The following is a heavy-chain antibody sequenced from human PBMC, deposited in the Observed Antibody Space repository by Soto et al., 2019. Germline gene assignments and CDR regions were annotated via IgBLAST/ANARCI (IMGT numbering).Heavy chain of an antibody. CDR1: GFTFSSYA. CDR3: AKVVRTYYDILTGYSGFDY. D-gene: IGHD3-9*01. CDR2: ISGSGGST. V-gene: IGHV3-23*01. J-gene: IGHJ4*02. Sequence: EVLLLESGGGLVQPGGSLRLSCAASGFTFSSYAMSWVRQAPGKGLEWVSAISGSGGSTYYADSVKGRFTISRDNSKNTLYLQMNSLRAEDTAVYYCAKVVRTYYDILTGYSGFDYWGQGTLVTVSS.